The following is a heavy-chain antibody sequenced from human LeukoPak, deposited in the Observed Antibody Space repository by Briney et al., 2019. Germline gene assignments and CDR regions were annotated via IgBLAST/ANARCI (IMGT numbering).Heavy chain of an antibody. CDR2: ISTSGAST. CDR3: AKVSRDGYKSGMDV. J-gene: IGHJ6*02. D-gene: IGHD5-24*01. Sequence: GGSLRLSCAASGFTFGSYAMSWVRQAPGKGLEWVSTISTSGASTYYADSVKGRFTISRDNSKDTLYLQKNSLRAEDTAVYYCAKVSRDGYKSGMDVWGQGTTVTVSS. V-gene: IGHV3-23*01. CDR1: GFTFGSYA.